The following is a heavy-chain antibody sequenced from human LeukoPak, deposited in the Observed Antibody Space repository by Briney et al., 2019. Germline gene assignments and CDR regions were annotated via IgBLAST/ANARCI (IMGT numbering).Heavy chain of an antibody. V-gene: IGHV3-9*01. CDR2: ISWNSGSI. Sequence: PGGSLRLSCAASGFTFDDYAMHWVRQAPGKGLEWVSGISWNSGSIGYADSVKGRFTISRDNAKNSLYLQMNSLRAEDTAVYYCATPRDSSGWYYYFDYWGQGTLVTVSS. D-gene: IGHD6-19*01. J-gene: IGHJ4*02. CDR3: ATPRDSSGWYYYFDY. CDR1: GFTFDDYA.